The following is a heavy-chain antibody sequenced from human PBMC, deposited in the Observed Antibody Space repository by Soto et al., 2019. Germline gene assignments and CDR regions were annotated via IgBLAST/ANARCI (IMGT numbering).Heavy chain of an antibody. D-gene: IGHD3-22*01. J-gene: IGHJ5*02. V-gene: IGHV1-3*01. Sequence: GASVKVSCKASGYTFTSYAMHWVRQAPGQRLEWMGWINAGNGNTKYSQKFQGRVTITRDTSASTAYMELSSLRSEDTAVYYCAREVTMNFPAAFDPWGQGTLVTVSS. CDR1: GYTFTSYA. CDR2: INAGNGNT. CDR3: AREVTMNFPAAFDP.